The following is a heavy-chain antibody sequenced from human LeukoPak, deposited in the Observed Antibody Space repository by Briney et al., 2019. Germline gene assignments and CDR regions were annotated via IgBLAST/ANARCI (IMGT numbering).Heavy chain of an antibody. CDR1: DYSISRGYY. J-gene: IGHJ4*02. CDR3: ARDTYYYHGSREYYFDY. D-gene: IGHD3-22*01. V-gene: IGHV4-38-2*02. CDR2: IYHSGST. Sequence: PSETLSLTCSVSDYSISRGYYWGWIRQPPGKGLEWIGSIYHSGSTYYNPSLKSRVTISVDTSKNHFSLKLSSVTAADTAVYHCARDTYYYHGSREYYFDYWGQGTLVTVSS.